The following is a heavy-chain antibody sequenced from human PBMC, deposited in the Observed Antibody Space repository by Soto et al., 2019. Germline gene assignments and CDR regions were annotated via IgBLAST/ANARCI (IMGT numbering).Heavy chain of an antibody. Sequence: QVQLQESGPGLVKPSQTLSLTCSVSGDSIRGGGHYWNWIRQFPGKALVWIGYVYHSGSTHYNPSLRGRLTISIDTSKNQFSLRLISVTAADTALYYCARDTGLAPTVWGYWGHGTQVTVSS. V-gene: IGHV4-31*03. J-gene: IGHJ4*03. CDR3: ARDTGLAPTVWGY. CDR1: GDSIRGGGHY. D-gene: IGHD7-27*01. CDR2: VYHSGST.